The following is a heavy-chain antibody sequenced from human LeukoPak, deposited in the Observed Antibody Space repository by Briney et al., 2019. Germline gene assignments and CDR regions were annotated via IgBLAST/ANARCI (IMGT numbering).Heavy chain of an antibody. Sequence: GGSLRLSCAASGFTFSSHGMHWVRQAPGKGLEWVALIWYDGSSKYYADSVKGRFTISRDNTKNTLYLQMNSLRAEDSAVYYCVAEVGVVPHNRIDYWGQGTLVTVSS. CDR1: GFTFSSHG. D-gene: IGHD2-2*01. CDR2: IWYDGSSK. J-gene: IGHJ4*02. V-gene: IGHV3-33*01. CDR3: VAEVGVVPHNRIDY.